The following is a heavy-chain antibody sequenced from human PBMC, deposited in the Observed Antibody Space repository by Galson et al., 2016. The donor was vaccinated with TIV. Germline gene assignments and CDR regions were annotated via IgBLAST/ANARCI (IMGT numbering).Heavy chain of an antibody. V-gene: IGHV1-46*01. D-gene: IGHD5-12*01. J-gene: IGHJ4*02. CDR3: ARDGYRFGNYFDF. CDR2: INPSGGST. Sequence: SVKVSCKASGYTFTSYYMHWARQAPGQGLEWMGIINPSGGSTTYAQKFQGRVTMTRDMSTTTVRMELSSLRSEDTAVYYCARDGYRFGNYFDFWGRGTLVTVSS. CDR1: GYTFTSYY.